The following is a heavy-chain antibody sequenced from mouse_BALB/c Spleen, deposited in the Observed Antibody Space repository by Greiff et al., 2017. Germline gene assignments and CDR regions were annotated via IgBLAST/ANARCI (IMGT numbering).Heavy chain of an antibody. CDR1: GFSLTSYG. D-gene: IGHD1-3*01. J-gene: IGHJ2*01. V-gene: IGHV2-9*02. CDR2: IWAGGST. CDR3: ARDQSSRSNYFDY. Sequence: QVQLKESGPGLVAPSQSLSITCTVSGFSLTSYGVHWVRQPPGKGLEWLGVIWAGGSTNYNSALMSRLSISKDNSKSQVFLKMNSLQTDDTAMYYCARDQSSRSNYFDYWGQGTTLTVSS.